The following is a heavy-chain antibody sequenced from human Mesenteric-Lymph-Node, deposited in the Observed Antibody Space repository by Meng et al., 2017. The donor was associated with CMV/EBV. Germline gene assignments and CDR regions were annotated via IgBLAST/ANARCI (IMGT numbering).Heavy chain of an antibody. Sequence: GESLKISCAASGFTFSSYWMNWVRQAPGKGLEWVSSITSSGGYIYYADSVKGRFTISRDNAKNSLYLQMNSLRAEDTAIYYCARDPPSGSTIFGVVIRYFYGMDVWGQGTTVTVSS. D-gene: IGHD3-3*01. CDR2: ITSSGGYI. V-gene: IGHV3-21*01. CDR1: GFTFSSYW. CDR3: ARDPPSGSTIFGVVIRYFYGMDV. J-gene: IGHJ6*02.